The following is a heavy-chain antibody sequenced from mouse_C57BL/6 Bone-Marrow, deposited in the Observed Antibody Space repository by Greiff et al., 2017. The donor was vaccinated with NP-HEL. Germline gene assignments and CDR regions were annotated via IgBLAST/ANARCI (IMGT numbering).Heavy chain of an antibody. CDR3: ARAYVRGD. J-gene: IGHJ2*01. D-gene: IGHD6-5*01. CDR2: IDPSDSST. V-gene: IGHV1-59*01. Sequence: QVQLQQPGAELVRPGTSVKLSCKASGYTFTSYWMHWVKQRPGQGLEWIGVIDPSDSSTNYNQKFKGKATLTVDTSSSTAYMQLSSLTSEDSAVYICARAYVRGDWGQGTTLTVSS. CDR1: GYTFTSYW.